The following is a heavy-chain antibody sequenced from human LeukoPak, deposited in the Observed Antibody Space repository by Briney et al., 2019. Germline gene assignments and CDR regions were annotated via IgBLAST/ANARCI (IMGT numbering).Heavy chain of an antibody. V-gene: IGHV3-9*01. CDR1: GFTFDDYA. CDR3: AKDTAPTYDFHPPYYYYGMDV. D-gene: IGHD3-3*01. CDR2: ISWNSGSI. J-gene: IGHJ6*02. Sequence: GRSLRLSCAASGFTFDDYAMPWVRQAPGKGLEWVSGISWNSGSIGYADSVKGRFTISRDNAKNSLYLQMNSLRAEDTALYYCAKDTAPTYDFHPPYYYYGMDVWDQGTTVAVSS.